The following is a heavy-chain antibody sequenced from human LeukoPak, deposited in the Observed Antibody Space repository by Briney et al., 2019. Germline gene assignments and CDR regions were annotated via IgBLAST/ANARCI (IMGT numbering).Heavy chain of an antibody. J-gene: IGHJ6*02. CDR2: INHSGST. D-gene: IGHD3-16*01. CDR3: ASAGETPYYYYGMDV. V-gene: IGHV4-34*01. CDR1: GGSFSGYY. Sequence: SETLSLTCAVYGGSFSGYYWSWIRQPPGKGLEWIGEINHSGSTNYNPSLKSRVTISVDTSKNQFSLKLSSVTAADTAVYYCASAGETPYYYYGMDVWGQGTTVTVSS.